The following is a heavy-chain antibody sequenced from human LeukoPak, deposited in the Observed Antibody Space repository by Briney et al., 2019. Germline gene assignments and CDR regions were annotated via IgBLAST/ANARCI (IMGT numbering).Heavy chain of an antibody. Sequence: RSETLSLTCTVSGYSISSGYYWGWIRQPPGKGLEWIGSIYHSERTYYSPSLKSRVTISVDTSKNQFSLKLNSVTAADTAVYYCARANVVRGVIKVWGQGTLVTVSS. D-gene: IGHD3-10*01. CDR3: ARANVVRGVIKV. V-gene: IGHV4-38-2*02. CDR2: IYHSERT. CDR1: GYSISSGYY. J-gene: IGHJ4*02.